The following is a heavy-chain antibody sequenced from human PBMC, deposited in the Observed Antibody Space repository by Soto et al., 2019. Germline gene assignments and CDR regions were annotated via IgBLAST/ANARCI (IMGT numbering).Heavy chain of an antibody. V-gene: IGHV1-18*01. J-gene: IGHJ4*02. CDR1: GYTFANTG. CDR3: ATSIAARQFDY. Sequence: ASVKVSCKASGYTFANTGISWVRQAPGQGLEWMGWISPHNGDTNFAQKLQGRVTMTADTSTSTAYMELRSLRSDDTAVYYCATSIAARQFDYWGQGTLVTVSS. D-gene: IGHD6-6*01. CDR2: ISPHNGDT.